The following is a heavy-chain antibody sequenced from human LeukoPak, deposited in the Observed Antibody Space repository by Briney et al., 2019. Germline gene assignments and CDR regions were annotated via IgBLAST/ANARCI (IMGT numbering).Heavy chain of an antibody. J-gene: IGHJ4*02. D-gene: IGHD4-11*01. V-gene: IGHV1-18*01. CDR3: ARDDYRNPHFTDY. Sequence: ASVKVSCKASGYIFTSYGISWVRQAPGQGLEWMGWISGYNGNSNFGQDLQGRLTMTTDASTSTAYMELRSLKFDDTAVYYCARDDYRNPHFTDYWGQGTLVTVSS. CDR1: GYIFTSYG. CDR2: ISGYNGNS.